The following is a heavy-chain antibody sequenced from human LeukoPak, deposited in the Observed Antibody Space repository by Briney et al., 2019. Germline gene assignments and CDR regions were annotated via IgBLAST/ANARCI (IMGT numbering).Heavy chain of an antibody. CDR3: ARPCSGGICYSDNWFDP. V-gene: IGHV1-2*06. D-gene: IGHD2-15*01. J-gene: IGHJ5*02. CDR2: INPDSGGT. Sequence: ASVKVSCKASGYTFTAYYIHWVRQAPGQGLEWMGRINPDSGGTNYAQKFQGRVTMTRDTSISTAYMELSRLRSDDTAVYYCARPCSGGICYSDNWFDPWGHGTLVTVSS. CDR1: GYTFTAYY.